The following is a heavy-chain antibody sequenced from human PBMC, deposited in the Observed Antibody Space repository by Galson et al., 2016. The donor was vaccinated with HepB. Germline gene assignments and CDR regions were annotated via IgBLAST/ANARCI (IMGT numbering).Heavy chain of an antibody. CDR2: ISGDGTNK. J-gene: IGHJ3*02. V-gene: IGHV3-30*18. CDR1: EFAFSSYW. D-gene: IGHD6-19*01. CDR3: AKKGYSSGKFDAFDI. Sequence: SLRLSCAGSEFAFSSYWMIWVRQAPAKGLEWVAVISGDGTNKYYADSVKGRFTISRDNSKSTLYLQMSSLRADDTAVYSCAKKGYSSGKFDAFDIWGQGTVVTVSS.